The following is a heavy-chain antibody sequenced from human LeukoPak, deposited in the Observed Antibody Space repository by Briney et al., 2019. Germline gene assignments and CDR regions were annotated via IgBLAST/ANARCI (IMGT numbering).Heavy chain of an antibody. J-gene: IGHJ6*03. Sequence: PGGSLRLSCAASGFTFSSYAMSWVRQAPGKGLEWVSAISGSGGSTYYADSVKGRFTISRDNTKNTLYLQMNSLRAEDTAVYYCAKDLSDLDGYYYYYMDVWGKGTTVTVSS. CDR3: AKDLSDLDGYYYYYMDV. CDR1: GFTFSSYA. D-gene: IGHD2-21*02. V-gene: IGHV3-23*01. CDR2: ISGSGGST.